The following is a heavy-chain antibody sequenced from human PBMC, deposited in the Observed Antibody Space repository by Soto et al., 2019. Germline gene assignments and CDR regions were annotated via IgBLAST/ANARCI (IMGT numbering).Heavy chain of an antibody. J-gene: IGHJ5*02. CDR2: IYYSGST. CDR1: GGSISSYY. CDR3: ARDSLLWFGESWFDL. Sequence: PSETLSLTCTVSGGSISSYYWSWIRQPPGKGLEWIGYIYYSGSTNYNPSLKSRVTISVDTSKNQFSLKLSSVTAADTAVYYCARDSLLWFGESWFDLWGQGTLVTVSS. D-gene: IGHD3-10*01. V-gene: IGHV4-59*01.